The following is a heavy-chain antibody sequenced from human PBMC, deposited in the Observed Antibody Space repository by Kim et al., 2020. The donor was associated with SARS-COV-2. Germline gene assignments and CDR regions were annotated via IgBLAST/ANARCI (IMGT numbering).Heavy chain of an antibody. CDR2: IYHSGST. J-gene: IGHJ4*02. V-gene: IGHV4-4*02. D-gene: IGHD2-15*01. CDR3: ARKISGIVVVVAVTPFDY. CDR1: GGSISSSNW. Sequence: SETLSLTCAVSGGSISSSNWWSWVRQPPGKGLEWIGEIYHSGSTNYNPSLKSRVTISVDKSKNQFSLKLSSVTAADTAVYYCARKISGIVVVVAVTPFDYWGQGTLVTVSS.